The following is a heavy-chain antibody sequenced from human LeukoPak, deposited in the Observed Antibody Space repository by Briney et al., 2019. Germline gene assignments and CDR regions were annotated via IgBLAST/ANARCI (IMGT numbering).Heavy chain of an antibody. CDR2: LNPNNGKT. D-gene: IGHD2-2*01. CDR1: GYTFTSYD. V-gene: IGHV1-8*03. J-gene: IGHJ6*03. CDR3: ARRARDCSRTSCFNYYYYTDV. Sequence: ASVKVSCKASGYTFTSYDINWVRQATGQGLEWMGWLNPNNGKTGYAQRFQGRVTITRDTSISTAYMELSSLRSEDTAVYYCARRARDCSRTSCFNYYYYTDVWGRGTTVTVSS.